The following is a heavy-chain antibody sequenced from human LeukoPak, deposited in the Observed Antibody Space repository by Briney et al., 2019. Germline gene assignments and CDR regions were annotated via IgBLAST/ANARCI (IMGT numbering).Heavy chain of an antibody. Sequence: ASVKVSCKSSDYTFTTYGFSWVRQAPGQGLEWVGWINTYNGNTNYAQNLHGRVTMTTDTSTTTAYMELSSLRSDDTAVYYCARVADLARPYFDSWGQGTLVTVSS. J-gene: IGHJ4*02. D-gene: IGHD5-12*01. CDR2: INTYNGNT. CDR3: ARVADLARPYFDS. V-gene: IGHV1-18*01. CDR1: DYTFTTYG.